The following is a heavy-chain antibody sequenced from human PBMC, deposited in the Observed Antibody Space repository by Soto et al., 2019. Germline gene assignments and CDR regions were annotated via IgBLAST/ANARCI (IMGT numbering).Heavy chain of an antibody. J-gene: IGHJ4*02. D-gene: IGHD6-6*01. CDR3: ARARKTSSPFTSDY. CDR1: GGSFSGYY. Sequence: SETLSLTCAVYGGSFSGYYWSWIRQPPGKGLEWIGEINHSGSTNYNPSLKSRVTISVDTSKNQFSLKLSSVTAADTAVYYCARARKTSSPFTSDYWGQGTLVTVSS. V-gene: IGHV4-34*01. CDR2: INHSGST.